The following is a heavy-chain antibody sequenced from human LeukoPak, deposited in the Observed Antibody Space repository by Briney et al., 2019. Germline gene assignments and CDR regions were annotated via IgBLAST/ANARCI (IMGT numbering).Heavy chain of an antibody. CDR3: AREVYCSSTSCHNWFDP. CDR2: INPNSGGT. CDR1: GYTFTGYY. V-gene: IGHV1-2*02. D-gene: IGHD2-2*01. Sequence: ASVKVSCKASGYTFTGYYMHWVRQAPGQGLEWMGWINPNSGGTNYAQKFQGRVTMTRDTSISTAYMELSRLRSGDTAVYYCAREVYCSSTSCHNWFDPWGQGTLVTVSS. J-gene: IGHJ5*02.